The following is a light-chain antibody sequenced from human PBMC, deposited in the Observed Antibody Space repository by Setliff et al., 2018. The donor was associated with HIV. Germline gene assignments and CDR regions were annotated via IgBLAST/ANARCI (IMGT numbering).Light chain of an antibody. V-gene: IGLV2-14*03. Sequence: QSVLTQPASVSGSPGQVITVSCTGTRSDVGAYNSVSRFQQHPGKAPKLIIFDVSSRPSGVSNRFSGSKFGNTASLTISGLQIEDEADYYCYSYTNRCIYVFGTGTKAPS. CDR2: DVS. CDR1: RSDVGAYNS. J-gene: IGLJ1*01. CDR3: YSYTNRCIYV.